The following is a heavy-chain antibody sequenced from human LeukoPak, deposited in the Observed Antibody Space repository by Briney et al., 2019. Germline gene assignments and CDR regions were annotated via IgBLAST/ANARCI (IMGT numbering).Heavy chain of an antibody. V-gene: IGHV3-23*01. CDR3: ARDRGGHDFDH. CDR1: GIIFGSYA. J-gene: IGHJ4*02. CDR2: IGATT. Sequence: GGSLRLSCAGSGIIFGSYAMSWVRQAPGKGLEWVSAIGATTYYADSVKGRLTISRDTSKNTLYLQMNSLRAEDAAVYYCARDRGGHDFDHWGQGTLVTVSS. D-gene: IGHD3-16*01.